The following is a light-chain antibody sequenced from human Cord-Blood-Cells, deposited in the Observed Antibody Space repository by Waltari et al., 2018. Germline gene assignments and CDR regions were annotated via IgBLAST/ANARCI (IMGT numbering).Light chain of an antibody. CDR1: SSNIGAGYD. Sequence: QSVLTQPPSVSVAPGQRVTISCTGSSSNIGAGYDVHWSQQLPGTAPKLLIYGNSSRPSGVPDRFSGSKSGTSASLAITGLQAEDEADYYCQSYDSSLSVVFGGGTKLTVL. V-gene: IGLV1-40*01. J-gene: IGLJ2*01. CDR2: GNS. CDR3: QSYDSSLSVV.